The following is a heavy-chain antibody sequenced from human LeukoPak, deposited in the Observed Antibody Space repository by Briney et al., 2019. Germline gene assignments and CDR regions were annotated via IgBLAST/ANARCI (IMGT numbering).Heavy chain of an antibody. J-gene: IGHJ4*02. CDR3: ARGGRSGSYGYYFDY. Sequence: SETLSLTCTVSGGSITSYYWSWIRQPPGKGLEWIGYIFCSGSTNYNSSLNSRVTISVDTSKNQFSLTLYSVTAADTAVYYCARGGRSGSYGYYFDYWGQGTLVTVSS. CDR2: IFCSGST. V-gene: IGHV4-59*01. CDR1: GGSITSYY. D-gene: IGHD1-26*01.